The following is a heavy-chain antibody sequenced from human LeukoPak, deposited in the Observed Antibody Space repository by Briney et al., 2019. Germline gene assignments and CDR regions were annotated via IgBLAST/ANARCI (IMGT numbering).Heavy chain of an antibody. CDR2: ISGSGGST. V-gene: IGHV3-23*01. D-gene: IGHD6-13*01. J-gene: IGHJ4*02. Sequence: PGGSLRLSCAASGFTFSGYAMSWVRQAPGKGLEWVSAISGSGGSTYYADSVKGRFTISRDNSKNTLYLQMNSLRAEDTAVYYCAKSRNRQQLVPRLDYWGQGTLVTVSS. CDR1: GFTFSGYA. CDR3: AKSRNRQQLVPRLDY.